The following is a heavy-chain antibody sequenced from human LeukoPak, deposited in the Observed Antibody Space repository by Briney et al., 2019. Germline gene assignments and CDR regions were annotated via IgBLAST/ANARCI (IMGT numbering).Heavy chain of an antibody. D-gene: IGHD4-23*01. CDR1: GFTVSGDF. J-gene: IGHJ4*02. CDR3: TRDAPAGGKLDS. V-gene: IGHV3-66*01. Sequence: GGSLRLPCAASGFTVSGDFMNWVRQPPGKGLEWVSVIFDRGDTYYADSVRGRFTISRDTSRNTLYLQMNSLRVEDAALYYCTRDAPAGGKLDSWGQGTLVTVSS. CDR2: IFDRGDT.